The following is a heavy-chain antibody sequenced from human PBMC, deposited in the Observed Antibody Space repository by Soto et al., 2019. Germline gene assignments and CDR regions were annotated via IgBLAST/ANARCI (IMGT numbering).Heavy chain of an antibody. J-gene: IGHJ6*02. CDR3: GRRCSGGTCYSSHYFYGMDV. D-gene: IGHD2-15*01. Sequence: GESLKISCKGSGYSFTNYWIGWVRQMPGKGLEWMGIIYPGDSETKYSPSFQGRVTISADKSIGTAYLQWNSLKASDTAMYYCGRRCSGGTCYSSHYFYGMDVWGQGTTVT. V-gene: IGHV5-51*01. CDR1: GYSFTNYW. CDR2: IYPGDSET.